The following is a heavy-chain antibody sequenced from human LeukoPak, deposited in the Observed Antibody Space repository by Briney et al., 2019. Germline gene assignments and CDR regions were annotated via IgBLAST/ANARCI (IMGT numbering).Heavy chain of an antibody. CDR3: ARANERGSYSFDY. J-gene: IGHJ4*02. D-gene: IGHD1-26*01. Sequence: GASVKVSCKASGGTFSSYAISWVRQAPGQGLEWMGGIIPIFGTANYAQKFQGRVTITADESTSTAYMELSSLRSEDTAVYYCARANERGSYSFDYWGQGTLVTVSS. CDR2: IIPIFGTA. V-gene: IGHV1-69*01. CDR1: GGTFSSYA.